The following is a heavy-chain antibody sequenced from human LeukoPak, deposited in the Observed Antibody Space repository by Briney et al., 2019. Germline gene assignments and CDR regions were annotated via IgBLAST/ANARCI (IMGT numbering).Heavy chain of an antibody. CDR2: IVPIFGTA. CDR3: ARGTMVRGVIIGPLDY. D-gene: IGHD3-10*01. V-gene: IGHV1-69*13. CDR1: GGTFSSYA. Sequence: GASVKVSCKASGGTFSSYAISWVRQAPGQGLEWMGGIVPIFGTANYAQKFQGRVTITADESTSTAYMELSSLRSEDTAVYYCARGTMVRGVIIGPLDYWGQGTLVTVSS. J-gene: IGHJ4*02.